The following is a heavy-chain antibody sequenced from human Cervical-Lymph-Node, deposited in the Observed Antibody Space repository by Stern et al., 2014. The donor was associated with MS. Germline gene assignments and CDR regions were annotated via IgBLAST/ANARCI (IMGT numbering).Heavy chain of an antibody. D-gene: IGHD3-22*01. CDR3: AREGFFDRSGHYDALDL. CDR1: GYTFSSYG. J-gene: IGHJ3*01. CDR2: INSFNGER. Sequence: QVQLVQSGAEVKKPGASVRVSCKASGYTFSSYGINWVRQAPGQGLEWIGWINSFNGERNQAQKFHGRVTMTTDASTSTAHMELRSLRSDDTAVYYCAREGFFDRSGHYDALDLWGQGTLVTVSS. V-gene: IGHV1-18*01.